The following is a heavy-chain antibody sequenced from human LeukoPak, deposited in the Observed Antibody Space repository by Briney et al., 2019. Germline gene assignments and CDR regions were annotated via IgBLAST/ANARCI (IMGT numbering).Heavy chain of an antibody. D-gene: IGHD1-1*01. Sequence: ASVKVSCKASGYTFTGYYMHWVRQAPGQGLEWMGWINPNSGGTNYAQKFQGRVTMTRDTSISTAYMELSRLRSDDTAVYYCARDRAPMISANALDAFDIWGQGTMVNVSS. CDR3: ARDRAPMISANALDAFDI. J-gene: IGHJ3*02. CDR1: GYTFTGYY. V-gene: IGHV1-2*02. CDR2: INPNSGGT.